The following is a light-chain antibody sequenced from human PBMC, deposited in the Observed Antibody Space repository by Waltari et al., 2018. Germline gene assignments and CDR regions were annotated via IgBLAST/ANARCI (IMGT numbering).Light chain of an antibody. CDR2: GAS. J-gene: IGKJ4*01. Sequence: IVMTQAPAKLAVCVGERATLACRASQSGSSNLAWYQQKPGQAPRLLIYGASTRATGIPARFSGSGSGTEFTLTISSLQSEDFAVYYCQQYNNWPLTFGGGTKVEIK. CDR1: QSGSSN. V-gene: IGKV3-15*01. CDR3: QQYNNWPLT.